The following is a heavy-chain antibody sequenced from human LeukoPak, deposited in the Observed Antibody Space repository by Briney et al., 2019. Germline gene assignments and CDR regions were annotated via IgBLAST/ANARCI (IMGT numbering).Heavy chain of an antibody. V-gene: IGHV3-33*01. J-gene: IGHJ6*03. D-gene: IGHD2-2*01. CDR1: GFTFSSYG. CDR3: ARGMGYHYYYYYMDV. CDR2: IWYDGSNK. Sequence: GGSLRLSCAASGFTFSSYGMHWVRQAPGKGLEWVAVIWYDGSNKYYADSVKGRFTISRDNSKNTLYLQMNSLRAEDTAVYYCARGMGYHYYYYYMDVWGKGTTVTVSS.